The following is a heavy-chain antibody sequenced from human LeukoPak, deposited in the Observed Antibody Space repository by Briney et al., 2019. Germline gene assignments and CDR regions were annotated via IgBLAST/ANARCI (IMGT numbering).Heavy chain of an antibody. D-gene: IGHD1-1*01. CDR3: AMHGPSTTAIFSPAFDY. CDR1: GYTFTDFY. J-gene: IGHJ4*02. CDR2: INPNTGGT. V-gene: IGHV1-2*02. Sequence: ASVKVSCKASGYTFTDFYMHWVRQAPGQGLEWMGMINPNTGGTNSAQNFQGRVTMTRDTSISTAYMELSRLRSDDTAMYYCAMHGPSTTAIFSPAFDYWGQGTLVTVSS.